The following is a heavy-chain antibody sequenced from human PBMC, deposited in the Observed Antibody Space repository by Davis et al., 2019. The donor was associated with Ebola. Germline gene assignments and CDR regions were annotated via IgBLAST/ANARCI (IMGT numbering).Heavy chain of an antibody. CDR2: IRYDGSNK. CDR1: GFTFSSYG. J-gene: IGHJ4*02. Sequence: GESLKTSCAAPGFTFSSYGMHWVRQAPGKGLEWVAFIRYDGSNKNYADSVKGRLTISRDNSKNTLYLQMNSLRADDTAVYYCAKQRGVGAIDYDYWGRGTVVTVSS. D-gene: IGHD1-26*01. V-gene: IGHV3-30*02. CDR3: AKQRGVGAIDYDY.